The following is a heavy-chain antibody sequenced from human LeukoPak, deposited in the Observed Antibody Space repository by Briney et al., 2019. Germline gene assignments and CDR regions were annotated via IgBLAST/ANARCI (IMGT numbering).Heavy chain of an antibody. CDR1: GGTFSSYA. V-gene: IGHV1-69*05. J-gene: IGHJ6*03. CDR2: IIPIFGTA. D-gene: IGHD3-3*01. Sequence: ASVKVSCKASGGTFSSYAISWVRQAPGQGLEWMGGIIPIFGTANYAQKFQGRVTITTDESTSTAYMELSSLRSEDTAVYYCARVLLSPSGIFGVVADYYYYYMDVWGKGTTVTVSS. CDR3: ARVLLSPSGIFGVVADYYYYYMDV.